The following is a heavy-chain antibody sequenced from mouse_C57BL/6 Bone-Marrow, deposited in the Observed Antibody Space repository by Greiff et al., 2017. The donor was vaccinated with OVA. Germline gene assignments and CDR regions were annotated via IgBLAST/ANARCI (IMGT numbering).Heavy chain of an antibody. D-gene: IGHD2-2*01. CDR1: GYTFTNYW. Sequence: QVQLQQSGAELVRPGTSVKMSCKASGYTFTNYWIGWAKQRPGHGLEWIGDIYPGGGYTNYNEKFKGKATLTADKYSSTAYMQFSSLTSEDSAIYYCARYGYYYFDYWGQGTTLTVSS. CDR2: IYPGGGYT. V-gene: IGHV1-63*01. J-gene: IGHJ2*01. CDR3: ARYGYYYFDY.